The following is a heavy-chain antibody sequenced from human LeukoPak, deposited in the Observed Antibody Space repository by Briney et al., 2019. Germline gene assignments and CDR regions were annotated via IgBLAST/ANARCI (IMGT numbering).Heavy chain of an antibody. CDR3: AKDRQSHYYDSSRYPDY. CDR1: GLTFSSYG. J-gene: IGHJ4*02. D-gene: IGHD3-22*01. Sequence: GGSLRLSCAASGLTFSSYGMHWVRQAPGKGLEWVAVISYDGSNKYYADSVKGRFTISGDNSKNTLYLQMNSLRAEDTAVYYCAKDRQSHYYDSSRYPDYWGQGTLVTVSS. V-gene: IGHV3-30*18. CDR2: ISYDGSNK.